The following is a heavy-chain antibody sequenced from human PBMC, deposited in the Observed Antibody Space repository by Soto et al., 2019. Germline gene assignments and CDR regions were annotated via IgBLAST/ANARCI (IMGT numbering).Heavy chain of an antibody. D-gene: IGHD2-21*02. Sequence: QITLKESGPTLVKPTQTLTLTCTFSGFSLSTGGMGVGWIRQPPGKALEWLALIYWDGDKRYSPSLKSRLTIAKDTSKNQVVLTKTNMDPVDTATYYCVHSRCGGDCLQSYSSHYYYAMDVWGQGTTVTVSS. CDR3: VHSRCGGDCLQSYSSHYYYAMDV. CDR1: GFSLSTGGMG. V-gene: IGHV2-5*02. J-gene: IGHJ6*02. CDR2: IYWDGDK.